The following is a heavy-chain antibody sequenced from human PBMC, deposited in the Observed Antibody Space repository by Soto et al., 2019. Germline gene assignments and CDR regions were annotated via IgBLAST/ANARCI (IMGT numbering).Heavy chain of an antibody. CDR1: GFTFDDYA. D-gene: IGHD6-19*01. Sequence: GGSLRLSCAASGFTFDDYAMHWVRQAPGKGLEWVSGISWNSGSIGYADSVKGRFTISRDNAKNSLYLQMNSLRAEDTALYYCAKDRRGAVAGTFDYWGQGTLVIVSS. J-gene: IGHJ4*02. CDR2: ISWNSGSI. V-gene: IGHV3-9*01. CDR3: AKDRRGAVAGTFDY.